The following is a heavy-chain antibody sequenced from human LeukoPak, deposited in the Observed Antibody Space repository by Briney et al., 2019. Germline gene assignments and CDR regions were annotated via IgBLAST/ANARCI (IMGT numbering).Heavy chain of an antibody. J-gene: IGHJ5*02. CDR3: ARESYCSSTSCYQRAWWFDP. CDR2: INPNSGGT. CDR1: GYTFTGYY. Sequence: ASVKVSCKASGYTFTGYYMHWVRQAPGQGLEWMGWINPNSGGTNYAQKFQGRGTMTRDTSISTAYMELSRLRSDDTAVYYCARESYCSSTSCYQRAWWFDPWGQGTLVTVSS. D-gene: IGHD2-2*01. V-gene: IGHV1-2*02.